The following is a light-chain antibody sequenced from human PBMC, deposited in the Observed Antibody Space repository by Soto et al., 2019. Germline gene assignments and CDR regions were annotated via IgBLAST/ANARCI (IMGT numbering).Light chain of an antibody. V-gene: IGLV8-61*01. J-gene: IGLJ2*01. CDR2: STN. Sequence: QAVVTQEPSFSVSPGGTATLTCGLSSGSVSTSYYPSWYQQTPGQAPRTLIYSTNTRSSGVPDRFSGSILGNKAALTITGAQADDESDYYCVLYMGSGISGVFGGGTKLTAL. CDR3: VLYMGSGISGV. CDR1: SGSVSTSYY.